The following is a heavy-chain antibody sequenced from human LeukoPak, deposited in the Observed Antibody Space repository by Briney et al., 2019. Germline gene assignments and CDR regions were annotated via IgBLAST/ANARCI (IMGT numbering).Heavy chain of an antibody. V-gene: IGHV3-48*03. CDR3: ASGTTDIVVVPATLRNYYFDY. J-gene: IGHJ4*02. D-gene: IGHD2-2*01. CDR2: ISSNCSTM. Sequence: GGSLRLSCAASGLTFSSYEMNWVRPAPGKGLEWVSYISSNCSTMYYADSVKGRFTISRDNAKNSLYLQMNSLRAEDTAVYYCASGTTDIVVVPATLRNYYFDYWGQGTLVTVSS. CDR1: GLTFSSYE.